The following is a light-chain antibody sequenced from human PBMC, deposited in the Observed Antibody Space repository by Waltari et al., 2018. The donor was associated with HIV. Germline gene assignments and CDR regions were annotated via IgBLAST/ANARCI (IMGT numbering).Light chain of an antibody. Sequence: QSALTQPRSVSGSPGQSVTISCTGTSSDVGGYNYVSWYQQHPGKAPKLMIYDVSKRPSGVPDRFSGSKSGNTAALTSSGLQAEDEADYYCFSYAGSCVFGTGTKVTVL. CDR3: FSYAGSCV. J-gene: IGLJ1*01. CDR2: DVS. V-gene: IGLV2-11*01. CDR1: SSDVGGYNY.